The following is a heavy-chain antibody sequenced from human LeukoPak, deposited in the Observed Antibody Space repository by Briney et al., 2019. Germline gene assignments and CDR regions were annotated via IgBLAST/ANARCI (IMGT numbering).Heavy chain of an antibody. CDR2: IKQDGSEK. V-gene: IGHV3-7*05. D-gene: IGHD2-15*01. Sequence: GGSLRLSCAASGFTFSSYWMSWVRQAPGKGLEWVANIKQDGSEKYYVDSVKGRFTISRANAKNSLYLQMNSLRAEDTAVYYCARADVGYCSGGSCYLDYWGQGTLVTVSS. J-gene: IGHJ4*02. CDR1: GFTFSSYW. CDR3: ARADVGYCSGGSCYLDY.